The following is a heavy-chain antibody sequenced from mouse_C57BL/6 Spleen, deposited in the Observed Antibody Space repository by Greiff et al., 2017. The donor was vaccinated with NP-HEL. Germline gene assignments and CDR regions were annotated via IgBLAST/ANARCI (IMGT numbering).Heavy chain of an antibody. J-gene: IGHJ4*01. V-gene: IGHV5-17*01. Sequence: EVMLVESGGGLVKPGGSLKLSCAASGFTFSDYGMHWVRQAPEKGLEWVAKISSGSSSIYYADTVKGRFTISRDNAKNTLFLQMTSLRSEDTAMYYCARQGDYYGSSYAMDYWGQGTSVTVSS. CDR2: ISSGSSSI. CDR1: GFTFSDYG. CDR3: ARQGDYYGSSYAMDY. D-gene: IGHD1-1*01.